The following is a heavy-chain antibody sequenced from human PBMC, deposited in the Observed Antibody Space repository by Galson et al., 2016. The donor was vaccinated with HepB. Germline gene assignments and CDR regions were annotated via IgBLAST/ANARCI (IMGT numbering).Heavy chain of an antibody. CDR2: ISGDGAST. Sequence: SLRLSCAASGFTFSSYWMSWVRQAPGKGLEWVSTISGDGASTYYADSVKGRFSISRDNSRTTLDLQMHSLRGEDTALYYCAKDPYYSSGWGAFESWGQGTLVTVSS. V-gene: IGHV3-23*01. CDR1: GFTFSSYW. J-gene: IGHJ4*02. D-gene: IGHD6-19*01. CDR3: AKDPYYSSGWGAFES.